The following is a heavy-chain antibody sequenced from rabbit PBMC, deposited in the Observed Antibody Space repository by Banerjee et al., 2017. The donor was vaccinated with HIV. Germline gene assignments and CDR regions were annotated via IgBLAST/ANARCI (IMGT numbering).Heavy chain of an antibody. CDR1: GFSLSIYE. J-gene: IGHJ3*01. D-gene: IGHD7-1*01. CDR2: IYAGSSGST. Sequence: LEESGGDLVKPGASLTLTCTASGFSLSIYEMCWVRQAPGKGLEWIGTIYAGSSGSTYYASWAKGRFTISKTSSTTVTLQMTSLTAADTATYFCARDRDTGTAYYFDLWGQGTLVTVS. V-gene: IGHV1S40*01. CDR3: ARDRDTGTAYYFDL.